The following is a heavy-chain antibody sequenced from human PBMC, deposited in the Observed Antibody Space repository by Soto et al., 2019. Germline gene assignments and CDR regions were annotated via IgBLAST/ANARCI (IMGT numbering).Heavy chain of an antibody. Sequence: ASVKVSCKASGYTFSGYFIHWVRQAPGQGLEWMGGINPNTGAANFTQKFQGRVTMTTDASTNTAYMELTSLTSDDTAVYYCASGRGGSWFFFVFDAWGQGTTVTVSS. CDR1: GYTFSGYF. D-gene: IGHD6-13*01. CDR3: ASGRGGSWFFFVFDA. V-gene: IGHV1-2*02. J-gene: IGHJ4*02. CDR2: INPNTGAA.